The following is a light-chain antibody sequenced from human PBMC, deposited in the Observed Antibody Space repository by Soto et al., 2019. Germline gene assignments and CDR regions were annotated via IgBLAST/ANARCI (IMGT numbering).Light chain of an antibody. CDR1: NIGSKS. Sequence: ALTQRPWVSVAPGQTATTTCGGNNIGSKSVQWYRQKPGQVPVLVVYDDSDRPSGIPERFSGSNSGNTATLTVSRVEAGDEADYYCQVWDSSSDHYVFGTGTKVTVL. V-gene: IGLV3-21*02. CDR3: QVWDSSSDHYV. J-gene: IGLJ1*01. CDR2: DDS.